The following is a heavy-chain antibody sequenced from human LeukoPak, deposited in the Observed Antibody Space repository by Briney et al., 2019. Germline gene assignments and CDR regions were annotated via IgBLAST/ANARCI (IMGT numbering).Heavy chain of an antibody. Sequence: GGSLRLSCAASGFTFSSYWMSWVRQAPGKGLEWVANIKQDGSEKYYVDSVKGRFTISRDNAENSLYLQMNSLRAGDTAVYYCARGPTIVVVPAAINVWGQGTTVTVSS. J-gene: IGHJ6*02. CDR2: IKQDGSEK. V-gene: IGHV3-7*01. CDR3: ARGPTIVVVPAAINV. D-gene: IGHD2-2*01. CDR1: GFTFSSYW.